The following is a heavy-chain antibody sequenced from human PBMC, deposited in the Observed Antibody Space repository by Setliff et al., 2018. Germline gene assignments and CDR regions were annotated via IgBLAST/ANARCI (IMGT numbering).Heavy chain of an antibody. V-gene: IGHV4-38-2*01. D-gene: IGHD3-3*01. CDR2: IHHRGST. CDR1: GYSISSGYY. J-gene: IGHJ4*02. CDR3: ASRATYYNFWSGYYLY. Sequence: SETLSLTCAVSGYSISSGYYWGWIRQPPGKGLEWIGSIHHRGSTYYNPSLKSRVTISVDTSKNQFSLKLSSVTAADTAVYYCASRATYYNFWSGYYLYWGQGTLVTVSS.